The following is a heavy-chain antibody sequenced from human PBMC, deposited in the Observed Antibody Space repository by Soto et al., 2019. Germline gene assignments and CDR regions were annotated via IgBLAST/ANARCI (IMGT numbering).Heavy chain of an antibody. V-gene: IGHV3-48*02. CDR1: GFIFTSYS. Sequence: EVQLVESGGGLVQPGGSLRLSCAASGFIFTSYSMNWVRQAPGKGLEWLSYIRIDSNHIGYADSVRGRFTISSDIAKNSLHLQMNSLRDDDTAVYYCARDLSYAFDYWGQGNLVTVSS. D-gene: IGHD1-26*01. CDR2: IRIDSNHI. CDR3: ARDLSYAFDY. J-gene: IGHJ4*02.